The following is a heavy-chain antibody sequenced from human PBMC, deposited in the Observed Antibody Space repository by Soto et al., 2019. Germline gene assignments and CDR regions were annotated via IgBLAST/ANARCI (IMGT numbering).Heavy chain of an antibody. CDR1: GFTFSSYG. D-gene: IGHD6-19*01. Sequence: GGSLRLSCAASGFTFSSYGMHWVRQAPGKGLEWVAVISYDGSNKYYADSVKGRFTISRDNSKNTLYLQMNSLRAEDTAVYYCAKATLSPKYSSGPKPLTEYLQHWGQGT. J-gene: IGHJ1*01. V-gene: IGHV3-30*18. CDR2: ISYDGSNK. CDR3: AKATLSPKYSSGPKPLTEYLQH.